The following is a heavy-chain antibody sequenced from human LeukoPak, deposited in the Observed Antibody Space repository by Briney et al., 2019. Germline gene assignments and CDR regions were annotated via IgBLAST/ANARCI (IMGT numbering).Heavy chain of an antibody. V-gene: IGHV3-21*04. CDR2: ISSSSSYI. J-gene: IGHJ4*02. CDR3: ARSRGHSSGWYYYFDY. Sequence: GGSLRLSCAASGFTFSSYSMNWVRQAPGKGLEWVSSISSSSSYIYYADSVKGRFTISRDNAKNSLSLQMNSLRAEDTAVYYCARSRGHSSGWYYYFDYWGQGTLVTVSS. D-gene: IGHD6-19*01. CDR1: GFTFSSYS.